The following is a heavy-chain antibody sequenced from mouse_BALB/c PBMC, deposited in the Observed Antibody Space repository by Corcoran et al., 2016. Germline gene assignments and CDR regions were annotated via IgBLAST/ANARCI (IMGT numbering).Heavy chain of an antibody. D-gene: IGHD2-1*01. Sequence: EVQLLETGGGLVQPGGSRGLSCEGSGFTFSGFWMSWVRQTPGKTLEWIGDINSDGSAINYAPSIKDRFTIFRDNDKSTLYLQMINVRSEDTATYFCMSYGNYWYFDVCGAGTTVTVSS. CDR1: GFTFSGFW. J-gene: IGHJ1*01. V-gene: IGHV11-2*02. CDR3: MSYGNYWYFDV. CDR2: INSDGSAI.